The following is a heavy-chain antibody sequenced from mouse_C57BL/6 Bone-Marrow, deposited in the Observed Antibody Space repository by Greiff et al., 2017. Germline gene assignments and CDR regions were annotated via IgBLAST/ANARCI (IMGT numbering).Heavy chain of an antibody. J-gene: IGHJ4*01. V-gene: IGHV7-1*01. CDR3: ARDELGY. CDR1: GFTFSDFY. Sequence: EVKLVESGGGLVQSGRSLRLSCATSGFTFSDFYMEWVRQAPGKGLEWIAARRNKANDYTTEYSASVKGRFIVSRDTSQSILYLQMNALRAADTAIYYCARDELGYWGQGTSVTVSS. CDR2: RRNKANDYTT.